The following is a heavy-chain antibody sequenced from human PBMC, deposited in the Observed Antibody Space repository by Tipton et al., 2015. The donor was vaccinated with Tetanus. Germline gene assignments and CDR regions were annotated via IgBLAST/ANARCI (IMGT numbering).Heavy chain of an antibody. J-gene: IGHJ3*01. V-gene: IGHV4-31*11. CDR2: IQNTGNT. Sequence: TLSLTCDVSGASFRLGGYFRSWVRQHPGRGLEWIGNIQNTGNTHYNPSVESRASISLDTSTNQFYLRLRSVTVADTAVYYCARDQLGYSDRDALDVWGRGTMVTVSS. CDR3: ARDQLGYSDRDALDV. CDR1: GASFRLGGYF. D-gene: IGHD6-13*01.